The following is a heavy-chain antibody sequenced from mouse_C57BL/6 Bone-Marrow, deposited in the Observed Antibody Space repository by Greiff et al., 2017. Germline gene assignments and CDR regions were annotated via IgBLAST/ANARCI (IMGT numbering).Heavy chain of an antibody. Sequence: QVQLQQSGAELVRPGTSVKMSCKASGYTFTNYWIGWAKQRPGHGLEWIGDIYPGGGSTNYNEKFKGKATLTADKSSSTAYMQFSSLTSEDSAIYYCARIGYYGSSLYFDYWGQGTTLTVSS. V-gene: IGHV1-63*01. CDR1: GYTFTNYW. CDR2: IYPGGGST. D-gene: IGHD1-1*01. CDR3: ARIGYYGSSLYFDY. J-gene: IGHJ2*01.